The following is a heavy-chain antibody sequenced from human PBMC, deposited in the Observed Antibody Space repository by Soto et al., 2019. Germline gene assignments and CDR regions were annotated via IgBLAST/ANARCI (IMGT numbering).Heavy chain of an antibody. Sequence: SVKVSCKASGYAFTSFGISWVRQAPGQGLEWMGWISAYNGHTNFAQKLQGRVTMTTDTSTSTAYMELRSLRSDDTAVYYCARVFTDYGDYKYYFDYWGQGTLVTVSS. D-gene: IGHD4-17*01. CDR3: ARVFTDYGDYKYYFDY. CDR1: GYAFTSFG. V-gene: IGHV1-18*04. J-gene: IGHJ4*02. CDR2: ISAYNGHT.